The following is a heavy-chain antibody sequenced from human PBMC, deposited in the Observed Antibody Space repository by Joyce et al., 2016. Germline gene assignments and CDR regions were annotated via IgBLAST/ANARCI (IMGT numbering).Heavy chain of an antibody. CDR1: GGSISSYY. CDR2: INHRGRT. V-gene: IGHV4-59*01. D-gene: IGHD3-3*01. J-gene: IGHJ4*02. Sequence: QVQLQESGPGLVKPSETLSLSCTVSGGSISSYYWSWIRQPPGKGLEWIGYINHRGRTNYNPSLKSRVTISVDTSKNEFSLKMNSVTAADTAVYYCARGNDYDYWSGYEAHYFDYWGQGTLVTVSS. CDR3: ARGNDYDYWSGYEAHYFDY.